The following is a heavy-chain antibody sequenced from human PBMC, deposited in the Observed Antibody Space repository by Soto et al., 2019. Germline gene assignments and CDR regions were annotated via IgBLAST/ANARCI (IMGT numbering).Heavy chain of an antibody. CDR3: ARMGCIPYGMDV. CDR1: GFTFSSYS. J-gene: IGHJ6*02. D-gene: IGHD2-8*01. CDR2: ISSSSSYI. V-gene: IGHV3-21*01. Sequence: GGSLRLSCAASGFTFSSYSMNWVRQAPGKGLEWVSSISSSSSYIYYADSVKGRFTISRDNAKNSLYLQMNSLRAEDTAVYYCARMGCIPYGMDVWGQGTTVTVSS.